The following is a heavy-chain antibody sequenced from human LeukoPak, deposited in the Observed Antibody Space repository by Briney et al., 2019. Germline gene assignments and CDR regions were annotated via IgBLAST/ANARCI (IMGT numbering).Heavy chain of an antibody. J-gene: IGHJ4*02. Sequence: GASVKVSCKASGGTFSSYAISWVRQAPGQGLEWMGGIIPIFGTANYAQKFQGRVTITTDESTSTAYMELSSLRSEDTAAYYCARLGWAVAGTVGGYWGQGTLVTVSS. CDR3: ARLGWAVAGTVGGY. D-gene: IGHD6-19*01. V-gene: IGHV1-69*05. CDR1: GGTFSSYA. CDR2: IIPIFGTA.